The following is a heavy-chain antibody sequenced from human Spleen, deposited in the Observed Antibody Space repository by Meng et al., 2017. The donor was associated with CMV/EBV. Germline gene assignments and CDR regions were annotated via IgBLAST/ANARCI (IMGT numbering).Heavy chain of an antibody. CDR3: ARGLRDHDYTTFNY. J-gene: IGHJ4*02. Sequence: SETLSLTCGVYGGSFSGYYWSWIRQPPGKGLEWIGYIYYSVTTNYNPSLKSRVTISADTSKNQFSLRLSSVTAADTALYYCARGLRDHDYTTFNYWGQGKLVTVSS. V-gene: IGHV4-59*01. D-gene: IGHD3-16*01. CDR1: GGSFSGYY. CDR2: IYYSVTT.